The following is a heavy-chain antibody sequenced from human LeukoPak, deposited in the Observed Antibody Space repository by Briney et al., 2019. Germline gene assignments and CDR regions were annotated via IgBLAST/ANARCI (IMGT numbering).Heavy chain of an antibody. V-gene: IGHV1-69*05. CDR3: ARGWGVPAPISWFDP. D-gene: IGHD2-2*01. CDR2: IVPIFGTT. CDR1: GGSFSSNV. J-gene: IGHJ5*02. Sequence: ASVKVSCKASGGSFSSNVISWVRHAPGQGLEWMGGIVPIFGTTKYAQKFQGRVTITTDESTSTAYMELSSLRSEDTAVYYCARGWGVPAPISWFDPWGQGTLVTVSS.